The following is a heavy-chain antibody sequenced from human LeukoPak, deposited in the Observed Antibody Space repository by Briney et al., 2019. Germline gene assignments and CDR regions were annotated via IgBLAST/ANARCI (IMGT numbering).Heavy chain of an antibody. CDR3: ARHVHSGWYWVY. D-gene: IGHD6-19*01. CDR2: FSYGGNT. Sequence: PSETLSLTCTVSGDSISSSTYYWAWIRQPPGKGPEWIGSFSYGGNTYYKSSLKSRLTISVDTSKNQFSLKLSSVTAADTSVYYCARHVHSGWYWVYWGQGTLVTVSS. CDR1: GDSISSSTYY. J-gene: IGHJ4*02. V-gene: IGHV4-39*01.